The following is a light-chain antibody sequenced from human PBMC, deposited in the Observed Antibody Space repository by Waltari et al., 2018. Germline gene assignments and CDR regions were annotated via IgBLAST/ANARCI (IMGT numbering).Light chain of an antibody. Sequence: DIQMSQSPSSLSASVGERVTITCRASQGISSYLNWYQQKPGKAPKRLIYYANSLASGVPSRFSGSGSGTEFTLTISSLQPEDFATYYCQQGNSNPWTFGQGTKVEIK. CDR1: QGISSY. CDR3: QQGNSNPWT. CDR2: YAN. J-gene: IGKJ1*01. V-gene: IGKV1-17*01.